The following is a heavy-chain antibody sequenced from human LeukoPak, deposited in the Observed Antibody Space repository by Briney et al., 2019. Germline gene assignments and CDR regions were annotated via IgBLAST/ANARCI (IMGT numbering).Heavy chain of an antibody. CDR1: GFTFSSYA. Sequence: GGSLRLSCAASGFTFSSYAMSWVRQAPGKGLEWVSAISGSGGSTYYADSVKGRFIISRDNSKNTLYLQMNSLRAEDTAVYYCAKEYYDYVWGSYRYRPSFDPWGQGTLVTVSS. CDR2: ISGSGGST. V-gene: IGHV3-23*01. J-gene: IGHJ5*02. D-gene: IGHD3-16*02. CDR3: AKEYYDYVWGSYRYRPSFDP.